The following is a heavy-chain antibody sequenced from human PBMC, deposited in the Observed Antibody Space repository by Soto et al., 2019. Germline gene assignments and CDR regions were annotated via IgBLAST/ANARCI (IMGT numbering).Heavy chain of an antibody. CDR3: ARWGTTGGLDV. J-gene: IGHJ4*02. CDR1: GFTFRSYV. D-gene: IGHD3-16*01. V-gene: IGHV3-30*19. Sequence: QVQLVGSGGAVVQPGTSLRLSCVGSGFTFRSYVIHWVRQAPGKGLEWVALTSYDGSNKYYDDSVKGRFTISRDNSRNTVDLQMDNLRLEDTALYYCARWGTTGGLDVWGQGTLVSVSS. CDR2: TSYDGSNK.